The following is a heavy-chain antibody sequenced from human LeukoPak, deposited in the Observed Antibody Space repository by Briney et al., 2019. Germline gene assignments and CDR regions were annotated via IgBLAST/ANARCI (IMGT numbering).Heavy chain of an antibody. CDR2: IYPGDFDT. V-gene: IGHV5-51*01. CDR1: GYSFTRYW. CDR3: ARPNYSYGTYYMDV. Sequence: GESLKISCKGSGYSFTRYWIGWGRQMAGKGLEWMGIIYPGDFDTRYSPSFQGQVTISADKSISTAYLQWSSLKASDTAMYYCARPNYSYGTYYMDVWGKGTTVTVSS. D-gene: IGHD5-18*01. J-gene: IGHJ6*03.